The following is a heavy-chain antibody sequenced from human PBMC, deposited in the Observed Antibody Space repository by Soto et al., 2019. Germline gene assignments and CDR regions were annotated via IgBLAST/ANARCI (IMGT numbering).Heavy chain of an antibody. J-gene: IGHJ4*02. V-gene: IGHV3-48*03. CDR2: INSDGGTR. CDR3: ARDARTYSGRIRHLDY. Sequence: GGSLRLSCAAPGCTFSSYEMNWVRQAPGKGREGVSYINSDGGTRYYADSVKGRFTISRDNAKNSLYLQMNSLRAEDTAVYYCARDARTYSGRIRHLDYWGQGTLVTVSS. CDR1: GCTFSSYE. D-gene: IGHD1-26*01.